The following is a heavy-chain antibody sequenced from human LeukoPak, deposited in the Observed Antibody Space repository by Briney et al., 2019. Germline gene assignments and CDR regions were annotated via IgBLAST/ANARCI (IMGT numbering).Heavy chain of an antibody. J-gene: IGHJ4*02. V-gene: IGHV1-46*01. D-gene: IGHD6-13*01. CDR3: ARADRRRPPSSIGWYSENIFDY. Sequence: GASVKVSCKASGYTFIDFYMIWVRQAPGQGLEWMGIINPSGANTSYAQKFQGRVTMTRDTSTSTVYMELSSLRSEDTAVYYCARADRRRPPSSIGWYSENIFDYWGQGTLVTVSS. CDR1: GYTFIDFY. CDR2: INPSGANT.